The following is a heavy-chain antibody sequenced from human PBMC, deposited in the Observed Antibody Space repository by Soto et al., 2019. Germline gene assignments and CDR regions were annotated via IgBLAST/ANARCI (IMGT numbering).Heavy chain of an antibody. D-gene: IGHD6-19*01. CDR1: VGSVSSGSYY. J-gene: IGHJ6*02. V-gene: IGHV4-61*01. CDR2: IYYSGST. CDR3: ARGYSSDVIYYGMDV. Sequence: SETLSLTCTVSVGSVSSGSYYWSWIRQPPGKGLEWIGYIYYSGSTNYNPSLKSRVTISVDTSKNQFSLKLSSVTAADTAVYYCARGYSSDVIYYGMDVWGQGTTVTVSS.